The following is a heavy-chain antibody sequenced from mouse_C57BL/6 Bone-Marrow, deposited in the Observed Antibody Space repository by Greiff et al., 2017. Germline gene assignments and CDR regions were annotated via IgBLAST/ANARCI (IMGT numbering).Heavy chain of an antibody. CDR1: GYSITSGYD. CDR3: ARWGRYRDY. CDR2: ISYSGST. Sequence: EVQVVESGPGMVKPSQSLSLTCTVTGYSITSGYDWHWIRHFPGNKLEWMGYISYSGSTNYNPSLKSRISITHDTSKNPFFLKLNSVTTEDTATYYCARWGRYRDYWGQGTTLTVSS. D-gene: IGHD1-1*01. J-gene: IGHJ2*01. V-gene: IGHV3-1*01.